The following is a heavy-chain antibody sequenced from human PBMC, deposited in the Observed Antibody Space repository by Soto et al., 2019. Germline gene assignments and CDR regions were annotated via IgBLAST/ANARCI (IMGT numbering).Heavy chain of an antibody. Sequence: SETLSLTCTVSGGSISTGGYYWSWIRQHPGKGLEWIGYIYYGGSSSYNLSLKGRLTISVDTSKNQFSLKLTSVTAADTAVYYCAKDHTGADAFDIWGQGRMVTVSS. CDR2: IYYGGSS. D-gene: IGHD7-27*01. V-gene: IGHV4-31*03. CDR3: AKDHTGADAFDI. J-gene: IGHJ3*02. CDR1: GGSISTGGYY.